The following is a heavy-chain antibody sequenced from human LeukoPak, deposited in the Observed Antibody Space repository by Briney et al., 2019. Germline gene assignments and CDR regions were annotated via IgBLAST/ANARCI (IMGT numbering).Heavy chain of an antibody. CDR1: GGSISSGSYY. CDR2: IYTSGST. CDR3: ASISSSWYTPNFDY. V-gene: IGHV4-61*02. J-gene: IGHJ4*02. D-gene: IGHD6-13*01. Sequence: SETLSLTCTVSGGSISSGSYYWSWIRQPAGKGLEWIGRIYTSGSTNYNPSLKSRVTISVDTSKNQFSLKLSSVTAADTAVYYCASISSSWYTPNFDYWGQGTLVTVSS.